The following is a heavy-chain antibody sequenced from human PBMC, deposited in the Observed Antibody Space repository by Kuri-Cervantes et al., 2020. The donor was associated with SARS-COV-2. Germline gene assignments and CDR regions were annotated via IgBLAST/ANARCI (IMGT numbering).Heavy chain of an antibody. CDR3: AREEGVGCSSTSCYFADGLRYYYYYMDV. D-gene: IGHD2-2*01. V-gene: IGHV3-30*03. Sequence: GESLKISCAASGFTFSSYGMHWVRQAPGKGLEWVAVISYDGSNKYYADSVKGRFTISRDNSKNTLYLQMNSLRAEDTAVYYCAREEGVGCSSTSCYFADGLRYYYYYMDVWVKGTTVTVSS. J-gene: IGHJ6*03. CDR2: ISYDGSNK. CDR1: GFTFSSYG.